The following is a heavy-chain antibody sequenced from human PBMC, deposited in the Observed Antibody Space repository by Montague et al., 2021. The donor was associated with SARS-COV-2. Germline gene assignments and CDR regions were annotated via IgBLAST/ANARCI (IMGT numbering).Heavy chain of an antibody. V-gene: IGHV4-39*07. CDR2: IYYSGGT. CDR1: GGSISSSSYY. J-gene: IGHJ6*01. D-gene: IGHD2-2*02. CDR3: ARDPSRQPLLYPIGDYYYGMDV. Sequence: SETLSLTCTVSGGSISSSSYYWGWIRQASGKGLEWIGSIYYSGGTYYNPSLKSRVTISVDTSKNQFSRKLSSVAAGDTAVYYCARDPSRQPLLYPIGDYYYGMDVWGQGTTVTVSS.